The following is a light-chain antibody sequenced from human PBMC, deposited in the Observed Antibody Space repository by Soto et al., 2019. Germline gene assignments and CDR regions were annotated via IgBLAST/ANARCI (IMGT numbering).Light chain of an antibody. Sequence: QPVLTQSPSASASLGASVKLTCTLSSGHSRYAIAWHQQQPEKGPRYLMKLNSDGSHSKGDGIPDRFSGSSSGAEPYLTIPSLQSEDEADYSCQTWGTGIQVFGGGTKLTVL. J-gene: IGLJ2*01. CDR2: LNSDGSH. CDR3: QTWGTGIQV. CDR1: SGHSRYA. V-gene: IGLV4-69*01.